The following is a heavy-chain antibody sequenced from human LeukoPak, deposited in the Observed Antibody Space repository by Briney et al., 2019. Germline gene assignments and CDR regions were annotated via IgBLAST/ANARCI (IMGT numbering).Heavy chain of an antibody. CDR2: ISSSSSYI. D-gene: IGHD6-19*01. Sequence: GGSLRLSCAASGFTFSSYSMNWVRQAPGKGLEWVSSISSSSSYIYYADSVKGRFTISRDNVKNSLYLQMNSLRAEDTAVYYCARDGAASGWYVPVVDYWGQGTLVTVSS. CDR1: GFTFSSYS. J-gene: IGHJ4*02. CDR3: ARDGAASGWYVPVVDY. V-gene: IGHV3-21*01.